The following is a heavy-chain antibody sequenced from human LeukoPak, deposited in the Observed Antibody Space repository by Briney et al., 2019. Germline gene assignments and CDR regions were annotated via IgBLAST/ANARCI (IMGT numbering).Heavy chain of an antibody. CDR3: ARVDTLMTTLLFDY. J-gene: IGHJ4*02. Sequence: GSLRLSCAASGFTFSSYAMHWVRQAPGKGLEWVAVISYDGSNKYYADSVKGRFTISRDNSKNTLYLQMNNLRAEDTAVYYCARVDTLMTTLLFDYWGQGTLVTVSS. CDR1: GFTFSSYA. CDR2: ISYDGSNK. V-gene: IGHV3-30-3*01. D-gene: IGHD4-17*01.